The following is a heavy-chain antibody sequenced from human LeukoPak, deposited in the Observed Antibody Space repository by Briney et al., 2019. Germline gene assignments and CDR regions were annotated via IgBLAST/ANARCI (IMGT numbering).Heavy chain of an antibody. J-gene: IGHJ4*02. CDR1: GHTFTTHD. D-gene: IGHD3-16*01. V-gene: IGHV1-8*01. Sequence: GASVKVSCRASGHTFTTHDINWVRQATGQGLEWLGWMSPNSGDTGYAQKFQGRVTMTSDSSISTAFMELSSLRSGDTAIYYCVRTPPNWGFDYWGQGTLVTVSS. CDR2: MSPNSGDT. CDR3: VRTPPNWGFDY.